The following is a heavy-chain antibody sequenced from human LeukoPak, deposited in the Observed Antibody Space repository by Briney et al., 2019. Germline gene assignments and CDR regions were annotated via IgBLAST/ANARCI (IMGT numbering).Heavy chain of an antibody. J-gene: IGHJ4*02. CDR2: IGTAGDT. D-gene: IGHD3-10*01. V-gene: IGHV3-13*01. CDR1: GFTFSSYD. Sequence: PGGSLRLSCAASGFTFSSYDMHWVRQATGKGLEWVSAIGTAGDTYYPGSVKGRFTISRENAKNSLYLQMNSLRAGDTAVYYCARAPYGSGSLDSWGQGTLVTVSS. CDR3: ARAPYGSGSLDS.